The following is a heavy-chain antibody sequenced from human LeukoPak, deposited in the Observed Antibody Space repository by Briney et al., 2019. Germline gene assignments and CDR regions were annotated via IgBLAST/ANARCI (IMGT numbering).Heavy chain of an antibody. Sequence: PSETLSLTCSISGGSISTYYWTWIRQPPGKGLEWIGYIYFSGNTAYRSSLRSRVAISVDTSKNQFSLKLTSVTAADTAIYYCARSPRNYDAFVLGGQGTWVAVFS. D-gene: IGHD1-7*01. V-gene: IGHV4-59*01. J-gene: IGHJ3*01. CDR3: ARSPRNYDAFVL. CDR1: GGSISTYY. CDR2: IYFSGNT.